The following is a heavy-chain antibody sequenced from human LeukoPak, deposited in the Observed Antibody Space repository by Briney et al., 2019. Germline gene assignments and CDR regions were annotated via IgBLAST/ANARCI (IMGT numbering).Heavy chain of an antibody. CDR1: GFTFGDYS. D-gene: IGHD6-19*01. J-gene: IGHJ3*02. CDR2: ISYDGSNK. CDR3: ARVTHSSGWYNAFDI. V-gene: IGHV3-30-3*01. Sequence: PGGSLRLSCTASGFTFGDYSMTWVRQAPGKGLEWVAVISYDGSNKYYADSVKGRFTISRDNSKNTLYLQMNSLRAEDTAVYYCARVTHSSGWYNAFDIWGQGTMVTVSS.